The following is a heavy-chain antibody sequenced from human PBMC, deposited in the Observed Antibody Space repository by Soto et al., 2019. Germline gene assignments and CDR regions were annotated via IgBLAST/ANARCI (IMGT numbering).Heavy chain of an antibody. Sequence: EVQLLESGGGLVQPGGSLRLSCAASGFTFSSYAMRWVRQAPGKGLEWVSAISDSGGSTYYADSVRGRFTISRDNSKNTLYLHMNSLRAEDTAVYYCAKSYGYTYGHFDYWGQGTLVTVSS. V-gene: IGHV3-23*01. CDR2: ISDSGGST. CDR3: AKSYGYTYGHFDY. J-gene: IGHJ4*02. CDR1: GFTFSSYA. D-gene: IGHD5-18*01.